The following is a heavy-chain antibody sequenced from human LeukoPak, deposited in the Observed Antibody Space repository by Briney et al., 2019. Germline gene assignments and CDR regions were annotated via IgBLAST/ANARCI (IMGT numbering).Heavy chain of an antibody. CDR3: VKDLFTDSVVVVAATGFDY. CDR1: GFTFSSYT. V-gene: IGHV3-64D*06. D-gene: IGHD2-15*01. J-gene: IGHJ4*02. Sequence: PGGSLRLSCSASGFTFSSYTMHWVRQAPGKGLEYVSTISGNGGNTYSADSVKGRFTISRDNSKNTLYLQMSSLRPEDTAVYYCVKDLFTDSVVVVAATGFDYWGQGTLVTVSS. CDR2: ISGNGGNT.